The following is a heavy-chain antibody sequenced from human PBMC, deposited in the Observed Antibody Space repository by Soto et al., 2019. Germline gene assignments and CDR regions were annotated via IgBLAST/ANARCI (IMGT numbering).Heavy chain of an antibody. J-gene: IGHJ4*02. CDR1: GYTFTSYD. D-gene: IGHD6-13*01. CDR3: ARGVRRIAAAGTIMYYLDY. CDR2: MSPNSGNT. V-gene: IGHV1-8*01. Sequence: QVPLVQSGAEVKKPGASVKVSCKDSGYTFTSYDINWVRQATGQGLEWMGWMSPNSGNTGYAQKFQGRVTMTSNTSISTAYMEPSSLRCEDTAVYYCARGVRRIAAAGTIMYYLDYWGQVTLVTVSS.